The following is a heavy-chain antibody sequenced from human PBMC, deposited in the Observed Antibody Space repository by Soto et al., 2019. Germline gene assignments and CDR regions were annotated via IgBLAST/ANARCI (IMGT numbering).Heavy chain of an antibody. D-gene: IGHD3-22*01. Sequence: QVQLQQWGAGLLKPSETLSLTCAVYGGSFSGYYWSWIRQPPGKGLEWIGEINHSGSTNYNPSLRNRVSISVDTSKNQFSLKLGSVTAADTAVYYCARARLTMMYFDYWGQGTLDTVSS. CDR2: INHSGST. J-gene: IGHJ4*02. CDR1: GGSFSGYY. V-gene: IGHV4-34*01. CDR3: ARARLTMMYFDY.